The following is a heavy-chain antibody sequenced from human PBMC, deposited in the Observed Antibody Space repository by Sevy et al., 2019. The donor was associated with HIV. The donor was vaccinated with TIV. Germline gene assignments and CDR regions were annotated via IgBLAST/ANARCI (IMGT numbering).Heavy chain of an antibody. CDR1: GFTFSSYE. Sequence: GGSLRLSCAASGFTFSSYEMNWVRQAPGKGLEWVSYISSSGSTIYYADSVKGRFTISRDNAKNSLYLQMNSLRAEDTAVYYWARDNTPSIVADYYDSSGYYGGIAFDIWGQGTMVTVSS. D-gene: IGHD3-22*01. CDR2: ISSSGSTI. J-gene: IGHJ3*02. V-gene: IGHV3-48*03. CDR3: ARDNTPSIVADYYDSSGYYGGIAFDI.